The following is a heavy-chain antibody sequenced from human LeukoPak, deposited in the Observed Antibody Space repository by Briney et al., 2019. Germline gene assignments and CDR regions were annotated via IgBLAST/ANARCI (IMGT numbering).Heavy chain of an antibody. CDR3: ARVRSSGWYTGSYYDSSGYYDY. D-gene: IGHD3-22*01. V-gene: IGHV1-46*01. Sequence: ASVKVSCKASGYTFTSYYMHWVRQAPGQGLEWMGIINRSGGSTSYAQKFQGRVTMTRDTSTSTVYMELSSLRSEDTAVYYCARVRSSGWYTGSYYDSSGYYDYWGQGTLVTVSS. CDR2: INRSGGST. J-gene: IGHJ4*02. CDR1: GYTFTSYY.